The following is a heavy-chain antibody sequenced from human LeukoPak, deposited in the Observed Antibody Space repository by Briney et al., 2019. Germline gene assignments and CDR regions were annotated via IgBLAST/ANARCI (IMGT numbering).Heavy chain of an antibody. CDR3: AKSTYYYDSSGYYLDYYGMDV. CDR2: ISYDGSNK. J-gene: IGHJ6*02. Sequence: PGGSLRLSCAVSGFTFSSYGMHWVRQAPGKGLEWVAVISYDGSNKYYADSVKGRFTISRDNSKNTLYLQMNSLRAEDTAVYYCAKSTYYYDSSGYYLDYYGMDVWGQGTTVTVSS. V-gene: IGHV3-30*18. D-gene: IGHD3-22*01. CDR1: GFTFSSYG.